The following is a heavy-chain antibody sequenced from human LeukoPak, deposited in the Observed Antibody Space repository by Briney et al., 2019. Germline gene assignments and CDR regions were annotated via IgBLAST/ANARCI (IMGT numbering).Heavy chain of an antibody. CDR3: ARGSIIAVAGRFDY. CDR2: INPNSGNT. Sequence: ASVKVSCKASGYTFTSYDINWVRQATGQGLEWMGWINPNSGNTGYAQKFQGRVTVTRNTSISTAYMELSSLRSEDTAVYYCARGSIIAVAGRFDYWGQGTLVTVSS. J-gene: IGHJ4*02. CDR1: GYTFTSYD. D-gene: IGHD6-19*01. V-gene: IGHV1-8*03.